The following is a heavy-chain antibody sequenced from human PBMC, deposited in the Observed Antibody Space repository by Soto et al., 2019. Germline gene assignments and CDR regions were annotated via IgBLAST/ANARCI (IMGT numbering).Heavy chain of an antibody. Sequence: PGGSLRLSCAASGFTFSSYAMSWVRQAPGKGLEWVSAISGSGGSTYYADSVKGRFTISRDNSKNTLYLQMNSLKAEDTAGYYCAKDPRPHVRDAPYFDYWGQRTLVKVSS. V-gene: IGHV3-23*01. CDR2: ISGSGGST. CDR1: GFTFSSYA. CDR3: AKDPRPHVRDAPYFDY. D-gene: IGHD3-10*01. J-gene: IGHJ4*02.